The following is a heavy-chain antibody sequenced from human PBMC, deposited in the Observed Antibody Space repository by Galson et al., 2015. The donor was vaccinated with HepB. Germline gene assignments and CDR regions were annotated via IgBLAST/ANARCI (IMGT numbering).Heavy chain of an antibody. CDR2: ISSDGSKN. J-gene: IGHJ5*01. Sequence: SLRLSCAASGFTFRTYTFHWFRQAPGKGLEWVALISSDGSKNNYADSARGRFTISRDNSWNTVYLQMSSLRPEDTAVYYCARAENCGGGECWLVDSWGLGTLV. D-gene: IGHD2-21*01. CDR1: GFTFRTYT. V-gene: IGHV3-30*04. CDR3: ARAENCGGGECWLVDS.